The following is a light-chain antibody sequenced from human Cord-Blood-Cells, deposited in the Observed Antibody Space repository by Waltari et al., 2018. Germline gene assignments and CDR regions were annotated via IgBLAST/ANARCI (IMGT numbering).Light chain of an antibody. V-gene: IGKV1-33*01. CDR3: QQYDNPALT. CDR2: DAS. CDR1: QDISNY. J-gene: IGKJ4*01. Sequence: DIQMTQSQSSLSASVGDRVTITCQASQDISNYLNWYQQKPGKDPKLLIYDASNLETGVPSRFSGSGSGTDFTFTISSLQPEDIATYYCQQYDNPALTFGGGTKVEIK.